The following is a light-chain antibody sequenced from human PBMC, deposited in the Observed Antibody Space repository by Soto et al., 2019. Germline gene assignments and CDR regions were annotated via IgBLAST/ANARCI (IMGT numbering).Light chain of an antibody. J-gene: IGLJ1*01. V-gene: IGLV2-14*03. CDR1: SSDVGGYNY. Sequence: QSALTQPASVSGSPGQSITISCTGTSSDVGGYNYVSWYQQHPGKAPKLIIYEVTNRPSGVSNRFSGSKSDSTASLTTAGLQSEDEAEYYCSSFTTIGTRVFGTGTKLTVL. CDR2: EVT. CDR3: SSFTTIGTRV.